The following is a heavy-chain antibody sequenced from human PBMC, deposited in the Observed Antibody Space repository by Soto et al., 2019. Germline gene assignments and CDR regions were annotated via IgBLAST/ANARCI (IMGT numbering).Heavy chain of an antibody. V-gene: IGHV4-59*08. Sequence: QVQLEESGPGLVKPSETLSLTCTVSGGCISRYYWSWMRQSPEKGLEWIGYIYHTGTTDYNPSLKSRVTISVDTSKKQFSLRLRSVTAADTAIYYCARLSAGHGDNHDYWGQGTLVTVSS. CDR3: ARLSAGHGDNHDY. J-gene: IGHJ4*02. CDR1: GGCISRYY. D-gene: IGHD4-17*01. CDR2: IYHTGTT.